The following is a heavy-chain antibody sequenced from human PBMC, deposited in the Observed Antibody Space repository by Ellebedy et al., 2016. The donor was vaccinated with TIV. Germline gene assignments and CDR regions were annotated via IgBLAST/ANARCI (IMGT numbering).Heavy chain of an antibody. CDR1: GFSFSNFW. Sequence: GESLKISCAAWGFSFSNFWMSWVRQAPGKGLEWVSSISSSGSTIYYADSVKGRFTISRDNAKNSLYLQMNSLRAEDTAVYYCARVGVEYDPGWYFDLWGRGTLVTVSS. V-gene: IGHV3-11*01. D-gene: IGHD2/OR15-2a*01. CDR2: ISSSGSTI. J-gene: IGHJ2*01. CDR3: ARVGVEYDPGWYFDL.